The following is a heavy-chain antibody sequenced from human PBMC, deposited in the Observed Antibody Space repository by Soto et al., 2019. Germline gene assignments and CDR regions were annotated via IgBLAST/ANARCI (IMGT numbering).Heavy chain of an antibody. CDR1: GYTLTELS. Sequence: GASVKVSCKVSGYTLTELSMHWVRQAPGKGLEWMGGFDPEDGETIYAQKFQGRVTMTEDTSTDTAYMELSSLRSEDTAVYYCATTGLGYYSYYYGMDVWGQGTTVTVSS. D-gene: IGHD4-17*01. V-gene: IGHV1-24*01. CDR2: FDPEDGET. CDR3: ATTGLGYYSYYYGMDV. J-gene: IGHJ6*02.